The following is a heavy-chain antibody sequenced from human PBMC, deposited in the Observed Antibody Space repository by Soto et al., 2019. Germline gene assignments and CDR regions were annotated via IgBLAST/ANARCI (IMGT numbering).Heavy chain of an antibody. CDR2: IKQDGSER. CDR3: ARGIGVDV. D-gene: IGHD3-10*01. V-gene: IGHV3-7*03. Sequence: EVQLVESGGGLVQPGGSLRLSCAASGFTFSSYWMSWVRQAPGKGLEWVANIKQDGSERYYVNSVKGRFTISRDNAKDSLYLQLNSLRAEDTAVYYCARGIGVDVWGQGTTVSVSS. J-gene: IGHJ6*02. CDR1: GFTFSSYW.